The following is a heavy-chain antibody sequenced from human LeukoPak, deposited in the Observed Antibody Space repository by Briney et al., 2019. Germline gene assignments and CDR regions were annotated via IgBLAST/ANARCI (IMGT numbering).Heavy chain of an antibody. CDR1: GFTFSSYA. V-gene: IGHV3-30-3*01. CDR2: ISYDGTNQ. Sequence: GGSLRLSCAASGFTFSSYAMYWVRQAPGKGLEWVAVISYDGTNQYYADSVKGRLTVSRDNSKNTLYLQMNSLRAEDTAVFYCARVGGYSFGLGGGLDSWGQGTLVTVSS. D-gene: IGHD5-18*01. CDR3: ARVGGYSFGLGGGLDS. J-gene: IGHJ4*02.